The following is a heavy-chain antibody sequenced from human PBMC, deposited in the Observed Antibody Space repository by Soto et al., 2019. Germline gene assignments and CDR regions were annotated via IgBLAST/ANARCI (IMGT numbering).Heavy chain of an antibody. D-gene: IGHD7-27*01. CDR2: ISYDENNK. CDR1: GFTFSSYG. Sequence: QVQLVESGGGVVQPGRYLRLSCAASGFTFSSYGMTWVRQAPGKGLEWVAVISYDENNKYYADSVKGRFTISRDNSKNTLYLQMNSLRAEDTAVYYCAKVLTGDLDYWGQGTLVTVSS. CDR3: AKVLTGDLDY. V-gene: IGHV3-30*18. J-gene: IGHJ4*02.